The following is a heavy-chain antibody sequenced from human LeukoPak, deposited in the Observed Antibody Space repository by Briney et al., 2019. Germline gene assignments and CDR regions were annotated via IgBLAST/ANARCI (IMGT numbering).Heavy chain of an antibody. Sequence: GGSLRLSCAASGFTFSSYSMNWVRQAPGKGLEWVSSISSSSSYIYYADSVKGRFTISRDNSKNTLYLQMNSLRAEDTAVYYCAKRIGIAVAGNPFDYWGQGTLVTVSS. J-gene: IGHJ4*02. CDR3: AKRIGIAVAGNPFDY. D-gene: IGHD6-19*01. CDR2: ISSSSSYI. CDR1: GFTFSSYS. V-gene: IGHV3-21*04.